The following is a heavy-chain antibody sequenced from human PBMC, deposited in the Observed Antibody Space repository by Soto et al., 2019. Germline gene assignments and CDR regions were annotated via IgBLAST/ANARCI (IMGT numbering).Heavy chain of an antibody. CDR1: GFTCSSYD. V-gene: IGHV3-23*01. D-gene: IGHD2-8*02. CDR2: ILVAGST. Sequence: PGGSLRLSCAVSGFTCSSYDMSWVRQAPGKGLEWVSTILVAGSTHYPDSVRGRSAISRDNSKNTVFLQMNSLTAGDTAVYYCAKATATGGGAFDICGQGTMVTVSS. CDR3: AKATATGGGAFDI. J-gene: IGHJ3*02.